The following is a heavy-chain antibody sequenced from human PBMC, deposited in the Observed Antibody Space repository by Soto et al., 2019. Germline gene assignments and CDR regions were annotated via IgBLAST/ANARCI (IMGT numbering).Heavy chain of an antibody. CDR1: GGSISSGGYY. V-gene: IGHV4-31*03. J-gene: IGHJ4*02. CDR2: IYYSGST. CDR3: GGGGTRTGGILDY. D-gene: IGHD1-1*01. Sequence: QVQLQESGPGLVKPSQTLSLTCNVSGGSISSGGYYWSWIRQHPGKGLEWIGYIYYSGSTYYNPSLKSRVTISLETCKNQFSLKLSSVTAADTAVYYWGGGGTRTGGILDYWGQGTLVTVSS.